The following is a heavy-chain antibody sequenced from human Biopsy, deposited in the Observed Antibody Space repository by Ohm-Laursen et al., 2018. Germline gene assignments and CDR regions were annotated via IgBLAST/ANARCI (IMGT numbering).Heavy chain of an antibody. CDR2: ISYTGYT. Sequence: SDTLSLTCIVSGGSFTGHYWSWIRQPPGKGLEWIGHISYTGYTSYNASLKSRVTISVDTSRNHFSLRLSSLTAADTAVCYCARGSNDFGGLYFPRWGQGTLLTVSS. V-gene: IGHV4-59*11. CDR1: GGSFTGHY. CDR3: ARGSNDFGGLYFPR. J-gene: IGHJ4*02. D-gene: IGHD4-23*01.